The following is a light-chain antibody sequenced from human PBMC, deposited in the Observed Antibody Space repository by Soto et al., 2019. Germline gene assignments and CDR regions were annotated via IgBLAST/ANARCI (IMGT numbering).Light chain of an antibody. J-gene: IGKJ1*01. CDR2: KAS. V-gene: IGKV1-5*03. CDR3: QHYSAFSVT. CDR1: QSIGDL. Sequence: DIQMTQSPSTLSGSVEDRVTISCRASQSIGDLLAWYQQKPGEAPRLLIYKASYLESGVPSRFSGSGSGTEFPLTISSLQPDDLATYYCQHYSAFSVTFGQGTKVEIK.